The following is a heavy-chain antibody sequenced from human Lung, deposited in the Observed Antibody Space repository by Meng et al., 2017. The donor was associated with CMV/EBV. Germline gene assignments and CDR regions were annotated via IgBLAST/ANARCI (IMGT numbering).Heavy chain of an antibody. J-gene: IGHJ5*02. D-gene: IGHD2-8*01. Sequence: GGSLRLSSEGSGFIFGDFWMNWVRQAPGKGLEWVASIEKDGREKFSVDSVKGRFTISRDNAKNTLYLQMNSLRDDDTAVYYCFMGHYNGALGQGTPVTISS. CDR3: FMGHYNGA. V-gene: IGHV3-7*01. CDR2: IEKDGREK. CDR1: GFIFGDFW.